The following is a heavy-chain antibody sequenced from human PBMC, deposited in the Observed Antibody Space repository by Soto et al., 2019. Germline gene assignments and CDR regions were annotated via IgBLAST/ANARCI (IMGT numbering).Heavy chain of an antibody. V-gene: IGHV1-18*01. J-gene: IGHJ3*02. CDR1: GYAFTSYG. Sequence: GASVKVSCKASGYAFTSYGISWVRQAPGQGLEWMGWISAYNGNTNYAQKLQGRVTMTTDTSTSTAYMELRGLRSDDTAVYYCARPDIVATLAFDIWGQGTMVTVSS. CDR3: ARPDIVATLAFDI. D-gene: IGHD5-12*01. CDR2: ISAYNGNT.